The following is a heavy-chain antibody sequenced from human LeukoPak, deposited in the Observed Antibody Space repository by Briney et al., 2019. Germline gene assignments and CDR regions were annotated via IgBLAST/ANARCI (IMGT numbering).Heavy chain of an antibody. CDR1: GWSFSNYY. J-gene: IGHJ4*02. CDR2: INHSGST. D-gene: IGHD3-3*01. V-gene: IGHV4-34*01. CDR3: ALDFWRGSVITNY. Sequence: SETLSLTCAVYGWSFSNYYWSWIRRPPGKGLEWIGEINHSGSTNYNPSLKSRVTVSVDTSKNQFSLKLSSVTAADTAVYYCALDFWRGSVITNYWGQGTLVTVSS.